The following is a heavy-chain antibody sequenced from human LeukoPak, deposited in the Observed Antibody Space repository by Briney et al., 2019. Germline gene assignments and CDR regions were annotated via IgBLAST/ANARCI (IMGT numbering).Heavy chain of an antibody. CDR3: ARDSTNYYYGMDV. D-gene: IGHD3-3*02. V-gene: IGHV3-33*01. Sequence: GGSLRLSCAASGFTFSNYGMHWVRQAPGKGLEWVAVIWYDGSNEYYADSVKGRFTISRDNSKNTLYLQMNSLRAEDTAVYYCARDSTNYYYGMDVWGQGTTVTVSS. CDR1: GFTFSNYG. J-gene: IGHJ6*02. CDR2: IWYDGSNE.